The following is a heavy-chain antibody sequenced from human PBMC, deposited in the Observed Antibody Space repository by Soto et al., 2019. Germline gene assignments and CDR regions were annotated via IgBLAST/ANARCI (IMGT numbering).Heavy chain of an antibody. D-gene: IGHD4-17*01. J-gene: IGHJ4*02. CDR3: ARAVTYFDY. CDR2: IYSGGST. CDR1: GFTVSSNY. V-gene: IGHV3-66*01. Sequence: EVQLVESGGGLVQPGGSLRLSCAASGFTVSSNYMSWVRQAPGKGLEWVSVIYSGGSTYYADSVKGRFTISRDNSKYTLSLQMNSLRAEDTGVYYWARAVTYFDYWGQGTLVTVSS.